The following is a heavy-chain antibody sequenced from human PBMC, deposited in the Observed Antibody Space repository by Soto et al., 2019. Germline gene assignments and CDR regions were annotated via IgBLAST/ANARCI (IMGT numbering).Heavy chain of an antibody. CDR1: GFTFSDHY. Sequence: PGGSLRLSCAASGFTFSDHYMSWIRQAPGKGLEWIGYSSNSGSFTRYADSVKGRFSISRDNAKNSLYPQMNSLRGDDTAIYYCVRSGDNSKPLHYCGQGIPVTVSS. CDR3: VRSGDNSKPLHY. CDR2: SSNSGSFT. D-gene: IGHD1-1*01. J-gene: IGHJ4*02. V-gene: IGHV3-11*06.